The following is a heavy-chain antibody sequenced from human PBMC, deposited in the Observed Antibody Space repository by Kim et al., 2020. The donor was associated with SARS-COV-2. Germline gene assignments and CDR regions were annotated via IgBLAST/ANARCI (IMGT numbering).Heavy chain of an antibody. Sequence: HPTLKRRVTISVDTSKNQFSLKLSSVTAADTAVYYCARRPIAAAGTGDYWGQGTLVTVSS. CDR3: ARRPIAAAGTGDY. D-gene: IGHD6-13*01. V-gene: IGHV4-39*01. J-gene: IGHJ4*02.